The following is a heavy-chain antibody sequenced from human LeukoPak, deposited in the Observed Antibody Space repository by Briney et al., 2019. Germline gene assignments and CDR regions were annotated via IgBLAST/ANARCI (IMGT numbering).Heavy chain of an antibody. V-gene: IGHV3-30*02. CDR1: GFSFSSYG. CDR2: IGPDGGDA. Sequence: GGSLRLSCVASGFSFSSYGMHWVRQTPGKGLEWVTFIGPDGGDAHYADYVRGRFTISRDNSRNTLYLQMNSLRPDDTAVYYCAKERGYYDNSGYLIWGQGTLVTVSS. D-gene: IGHD3-22*01. CDR3: AKERGYYDNSGYLI. J-gene: IGHJ4*02.